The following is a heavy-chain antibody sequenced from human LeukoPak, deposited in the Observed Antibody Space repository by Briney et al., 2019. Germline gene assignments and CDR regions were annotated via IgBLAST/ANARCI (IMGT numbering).Heavy chain of an antibody. J-gene: IGHJ4*02. D-gene: IGHD6-13*01. CDR2: IGTAGDT. V-gene: IGHV3-13*04. CDR3: ATTSIAAAVPGCFDY. Sequence: GGSLRLSCAASGFTFSSYDMHWVRQATGKGLEWVSAIGTAGDTYYPGSVKGRFTISRENAKNSLYLQMNSLRAGDTAVYYCATTSIAAAVPGCFDYWGQGTLVTVFS. CDR1: GFTFSSYD.